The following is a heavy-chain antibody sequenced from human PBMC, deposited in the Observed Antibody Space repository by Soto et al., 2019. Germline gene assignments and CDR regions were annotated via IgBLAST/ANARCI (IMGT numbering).Heavy chain of an antibody. D-gene: IGHD1-20*01. CDR3: ARGGITTVRNYYFDH. CDR2: IHHSGPT. V-gene: IGHV4-4*02. Sequence: QVQLQESGPGLVELSGTLSLTCKVAGDSISGSEWWSWVRQPPGKGLEWIAEIHHSGPTNYNPSLKSRVTITVDTSNNQFSLRLSSVTAADTAVYYCARGGITTVRNYYFDHWGQGTLVTVSS. CDR1: GDSISGSEW. J-gene: IGHJ4*02.